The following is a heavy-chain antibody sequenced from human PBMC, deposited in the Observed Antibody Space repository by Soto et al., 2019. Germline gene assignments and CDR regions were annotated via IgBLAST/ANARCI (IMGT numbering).Heavy chain of an antibody. D-gene: IGHD1-26*01. CDR3: ARAQYTGSYFDACDI. V-gene: IGHV3-30*03. CDR2: ISYDGSNK. CDR1: GFTFSRYG. Sequence: GGSLRLSCAASGFTFSRYGMHWVRQAPGKGLEWVAVISYDGSNKYYADSVKGRFTISRDNSKNTLYLQMNSLRVEDTAVYYCARAQYTGSYFDACDIWGQGTMVTVSS. J-gene: IGHJ3*02.